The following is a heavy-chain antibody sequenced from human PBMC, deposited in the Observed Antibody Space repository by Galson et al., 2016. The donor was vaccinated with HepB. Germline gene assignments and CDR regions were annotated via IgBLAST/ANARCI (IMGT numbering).Heavy chain of an antibody. Sequence: SLRLSCAVSGFTFISYGMHWVRQAPGKGLEWVAVISYDGRNQHYADSVKGRFTISRDNSKNTLYLQMNSLRPEDTAVYYCAKDLTIFGMITSPGDWGQGTLVTVSS. J-gene: IGHJ4*02. V-gene: IGHV3-30*18. D-gene: IGHD3-3*01. CDR3: AKDLTIFGMITSPGD. CDR2: ISYDGRNQ. CDR1: GFTFISYG.